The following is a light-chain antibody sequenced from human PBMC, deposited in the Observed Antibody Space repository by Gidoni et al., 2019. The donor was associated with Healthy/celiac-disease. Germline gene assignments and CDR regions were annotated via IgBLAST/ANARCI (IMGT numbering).Light chain of an antibody. CDR2: AAS. J-gene: IGKJ4*01. Sequence: DIQLTQSPSFLSASVGDRVTITCLASQGISSYLAWYQQKPGKAPKLPIYAASTLQSGVPSRFSGSGSGTEFTLTISSLQPEDFATYYCQQLNSYPFTFGGGTKVEIK. V-gene: IGKV1-9*01. CDR3: QQLNSYPFT. CDR1: QGISSY.